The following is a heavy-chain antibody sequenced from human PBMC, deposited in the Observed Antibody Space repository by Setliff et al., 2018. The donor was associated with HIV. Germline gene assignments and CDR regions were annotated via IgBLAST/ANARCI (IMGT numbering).Heavy chain of an antibody. J-gene: IGHJ4*02. Sequence: TLSLTCTLYGGSFGAYYWTWIRQPPGKGLEWIGYITYSGSAYYNPSLKSRVTISIDTSNNQISLRLSSVTAADTAMYYCVRDDYGYNGKGFDYWGPGTLVTVSS. CDR3: VRDDYGYNGKGFDY. V-gene: IGHV4-30-4*08. CDR1: GGSFGAYY. CDR2: ITYSGSA. D-gene: IGHD4-17*01.